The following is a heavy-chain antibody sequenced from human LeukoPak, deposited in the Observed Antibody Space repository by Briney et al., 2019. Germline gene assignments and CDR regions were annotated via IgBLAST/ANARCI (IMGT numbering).Heavy chain of an antibody. CDR1: GGSFSGYY. J-gene: IGHJ5*02. D-gene: IGHD5-18*01. Sequence: PSETLSLTCAVYGGSFSGYYWSWIRQPPGKGLEWIGEINHSGSTNYNPSLKSRVTISVDTSKNQFSLKLSSMTAADTAVYYCARGPYYTAMANWGPFNWFDPWGQGTLVTVSS. CDR2: INHSGST. V-gene: IGHV4-34*01. CDR3: ARGPYYTAMANWGPFNWFDP.